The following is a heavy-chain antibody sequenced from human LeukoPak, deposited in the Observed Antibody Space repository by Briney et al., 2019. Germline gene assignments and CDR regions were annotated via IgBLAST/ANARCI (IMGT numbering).Heavy chain of an antibody. CDR1: GFTFSHYS. Sequence: GRSLRLSCAASGFTFSHYSVSWVRQAPGKGLEWVSGIIGSGGSTYYADSVKGRFTISRDNSKTTVYLQMNSLKAVDTAVYYCVKEGPRVHFDYWGQGTLVTVSS. J-gene: IGHJ4*02. CDR3: VKEGPRVHFDY. CDR2: IIGSGGST. V-gene: IGHV3-23*01.